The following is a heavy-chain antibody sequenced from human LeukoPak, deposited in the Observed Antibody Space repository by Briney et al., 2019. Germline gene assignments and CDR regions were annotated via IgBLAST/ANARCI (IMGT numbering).Heavy chain of an antibody. D-gene: IGHD5/OR15-5a*01. CDR3: ARLVLVYGMDV. CDR1: GGTFSSYA. Sequence: SVTVSCTASGGTFSSYAISWVRQAPGQGLEWMGGIIPIFGTANYAQKFQGRVTITADESTSTAYMELSSLRSEDTAVYYCARLVLVYGMDVWGQGTTVTVSS. V-gene: IGHV1-69*13. J-gene: IGHJ6*02. CDR2: IIPIFGTA.